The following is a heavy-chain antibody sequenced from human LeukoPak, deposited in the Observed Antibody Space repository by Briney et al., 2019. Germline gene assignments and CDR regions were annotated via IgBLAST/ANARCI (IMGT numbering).Heavy chain of an antibody. CDR2: ISSNGSTI. J-gene: IGHJ4*02. V-gene: IGHV3-48*01. CDR3: ARGPKTSFDY. CDR1: GFTFSSYS. Sequence: PGGSLRLSCAASGFTFSSYSINWIRQAPGKGLEWISYISSNGSTIYYAASVKGRFTISRDSAKNSLYLQMNGLRAEDTAIYYCARGPKTSFDYWGQGTLVTVSS.